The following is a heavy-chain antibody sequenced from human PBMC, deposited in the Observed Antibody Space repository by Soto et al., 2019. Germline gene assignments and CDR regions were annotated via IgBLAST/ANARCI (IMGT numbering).Heavy chain of an antibody. Sequence: EVQLVESGGGLGQPGGSLRLSCAASGFTFSSYWMHWVRKAPGKGLVWASRINSDGSSTSYGDSVKGRFTISRDNAKNTLYLQMNSLRAEDTAVYYCVRTSLVVAAATREDYWGQGTLVTVSS. D-gene: IGHD2-15*01. V-gene: IGHV3-74*01. J-gene: IGHJ4*02. CDR1: GFTFSSYW. CDR3: VRTSLVVAAATREDY. CDR2: INSDGSST.